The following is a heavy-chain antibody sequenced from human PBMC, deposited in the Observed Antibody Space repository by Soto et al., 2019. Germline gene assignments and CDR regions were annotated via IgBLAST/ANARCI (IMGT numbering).Heavy chain of an antibody. CDR2: ISSSSSYI. Sequence: GGSLRLSCAASGFTCSSYSMNWVRQAPGKGLEWVSSISSSSSYIYYADSVKGRFTISRDNAKNSLYLQMNSLRAEDTAVYYCARGAEDIVVVPAAMVGAACGKGTTVTVSS. V-gene: IGHV3-21*01. CDR1: GFTCSSYS. J-gene: IGHJ6*03. D-gene: IGHD2-2*01. CDR3: ARGAEDIVVVPAAMVGAA.